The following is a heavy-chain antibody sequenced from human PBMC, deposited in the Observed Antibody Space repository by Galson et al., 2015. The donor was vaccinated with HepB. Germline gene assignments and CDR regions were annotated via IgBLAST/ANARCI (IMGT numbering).Heavy chain of an antibody. D-gene: IGHD3-9*01. CDR2: IIPILGIA. V-gene: IGHV1-69*04. CDR1: GGTFSSYA. Sequence: SVKVSCKASGGTFSSYAISWVRQAPGQGLEWMGRIIPILGIANYAQKFQGRVTITADKSTSTAYMELSSLRSEDTAVYYCARVSPLSATGYDILTGYQDAFDIWGQGTMVTVSS. J-gene: IGHJ3*02. CDR3: ARVSPLSATGYDILTGYQDAFDI.